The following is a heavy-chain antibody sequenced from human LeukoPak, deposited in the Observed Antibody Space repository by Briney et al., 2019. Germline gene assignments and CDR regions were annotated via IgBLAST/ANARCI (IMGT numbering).Heavy chain of an antibody. CDR3: ARSASTSWLHFDY. CDR2: IILKSGGT. J-gene: IGHJ4*02. Sequence: ASVKVSCKASGYTFTGYYMHWVRQAPGQGLEWMGRIILKSGGTNYAQKFQGRVTMTRDTSISTAYTELSGLRSDDTAVYYCARSASTSWLHFDYWGQGTLVTVSS. CDR1: GYTFTGYY. D-gene: IGHD6-13*01. V-gene: IGHV1-2*06.